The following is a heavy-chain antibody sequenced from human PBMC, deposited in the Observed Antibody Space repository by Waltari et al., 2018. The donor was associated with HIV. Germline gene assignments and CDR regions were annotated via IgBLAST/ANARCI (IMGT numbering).Heavy chain of an antibody. D-gene: IGHD6-6*01. CDR3: ARDSRGSTWSLNWFDP. CDR2: ISSSGNFK. Sequence: EVQLVESGGGQVKPGESLRISCVRSGFIFNTYRPNWVRQAPGKGPEWVSSISSSGNFKHYADSVKGRFTISRDNAENSLYLQMNGLRAEDTAIYYCARDSRGSTWSLNWFDPWDQGTLVTVSS. J-gene: IGHJ5*02. CDR1: GFIFNTYR. V-gene: IGHV3-21*02.